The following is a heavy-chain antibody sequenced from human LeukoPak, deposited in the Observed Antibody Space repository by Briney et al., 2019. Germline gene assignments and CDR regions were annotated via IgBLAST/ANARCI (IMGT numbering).Heavy chain of an antibody. Sequence: GGSLRLSCAASGFPYRSYAMHWVRQAPGKGLEWVGFIRSKAYGGTTEYAASVKGRFTISRDDSKSIAYLQMNSLKTEDTAVYYCTTNAVWSGYSARFDYWGQGTLVTVSS. CDR2: IRSKAYGGTT. D-gene: IGHD3-3*01. CDR1: GFPYRSYA. CDR3: TTNAVWSGYSARFDY. V-gene: IGHV3-49*04. J-gene: IGHJ4*02.